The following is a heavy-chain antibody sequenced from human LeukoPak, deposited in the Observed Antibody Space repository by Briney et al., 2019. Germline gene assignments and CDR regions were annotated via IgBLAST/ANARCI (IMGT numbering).Heavy chain of an antibody. D-gene: IGHD2-2*01. CDR1: GYNFPAYF. CDR3: ARVGFTTCWSNFDY. V-gene: IGHV1-2*06. CDR2: INPNGGDT. Sequence: ASVKVSCKAGGYNFPAYFVHWVRQAPGQGLEWMGRINPNGGDTNYAQKFQGRVTMASDTSISTAYMELSSLISDDTAVYYCARVGFTTCWSNFDYWGQGTLVTVSS. J-gene: IGHJ4*02.